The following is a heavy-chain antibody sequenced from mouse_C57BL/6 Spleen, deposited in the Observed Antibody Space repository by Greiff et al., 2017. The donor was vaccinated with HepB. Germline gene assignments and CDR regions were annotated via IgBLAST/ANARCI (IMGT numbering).Heavy chain of an antibody. Sequence: VQLKQPGTELVKPGASVKISCKASGYSFTGYYMNWVKQSPEKSLEWIGEINPSTGGTTYNQKFKAKATLTVDKSSSTAYMQLKSLTSEDSAVYYCARREGAMDYWGQGTSVTVSS. J-gene: IGHJ4*01. V-gene: IGHV1-42*01. CDR2: INPSTGGT. CDR1: GYSFTGYY. CDR3: ARREGAMDY.